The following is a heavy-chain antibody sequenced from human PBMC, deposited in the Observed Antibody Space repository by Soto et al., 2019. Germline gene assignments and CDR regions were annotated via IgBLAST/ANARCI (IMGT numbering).Heavy chain of an antibody. CDR1: GGSFSGYY. J-gene: IGHJ4*02. CDR3: ARGRLWFGEYPYLDY. CDR2: INHSGST. Sequence: QVQLQQWGAGLLKPSETLSLTCAVYGGSFSGYYWSWIRQPPGKGLEWIGEINHSGSTNYNPSLKSRVTISVDTSKNQFSLKLSSVTAADTAVYYCARGRLWFGEYPYLDYWGQGTLVTVSS. D-gene: IGHD3-10*01. V-gene: IGHV4-34*01.